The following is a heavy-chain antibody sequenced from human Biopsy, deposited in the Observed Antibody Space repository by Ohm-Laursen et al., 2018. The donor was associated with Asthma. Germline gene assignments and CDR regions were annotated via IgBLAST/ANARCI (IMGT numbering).Heavy chain of an antibody. CDR2: ISYHGAIK. J-gene: IGHJ4*02. CDR3: AKRRGYSDLTDFDH. CDR1: EFSFSHYP. D-gene: IGHD3-3*01. V-gene: IGHV3-30-3*01. Sequence: SLRLSCAASEFSFSHYPMHWVRQAPGKGLEWVAVISYHGAIKFYADSMKGRFTISRDNAKSTLYLQMNRLRTDDTAVYYCAKRRGYSDLTDFDHWGQGTLVTVSS.